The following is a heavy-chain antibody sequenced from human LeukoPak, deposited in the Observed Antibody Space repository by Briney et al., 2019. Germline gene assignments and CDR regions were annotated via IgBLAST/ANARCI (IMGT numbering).Heavy chain of an antibody. CDR2: INPSGGST. Sequence: ASVKVSCKASGYTFSGYYMHWVRQAPGQGLEWMGIINPSGGSTSYAQKFQGRVTMTRDMSTSTVYMELSSLRSEDTAVYYCARGVVVVVADENYYYMDVWGKGTTVTVSS. CDR3: ARGVVVVVADENYYYMDV. V-gene: IGHV1-46*01. CDR1: GYTFSGYY. J-gene: IGHJ6*03. D-gene: IGHD2-15*01.